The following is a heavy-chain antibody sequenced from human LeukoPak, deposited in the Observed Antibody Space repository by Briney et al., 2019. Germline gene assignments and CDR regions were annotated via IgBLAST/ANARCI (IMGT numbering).Heavy chain of an antibody. Sequence: SETLSLTCTVSGGSISSYYWSWIRQPPGKGLEWIGYIYYSESTNYNPSLKSRVTISVDTSTTQFSLKLSSVTAADMAVYYCARVVGVANKDFDYWGQGTPVTVSS. CDR3: ARVVGVANKDFDY. CDR2: IYYSEST. D-gene: IGHD3-3*01. CDR1: GGSISSYY. J-gene: IGHJ4*02. V-gene: IGHV4-59*01.